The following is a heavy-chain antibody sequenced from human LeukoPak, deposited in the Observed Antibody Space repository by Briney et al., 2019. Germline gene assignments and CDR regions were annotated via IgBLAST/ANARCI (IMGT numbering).Heavy chain of an antibody. CDR1: GYTFTSYG. V-gene: IGHV1-18*01. Sequence: ASVKVSCKASGYTFTSYGISWVRQAPGQGLEWMGWISAYNGNTNYAQKLQGRVTMTRDTSTSTVYMELSSLRSEDTAVYYCARSIAVAGTPEEYFQHWGQGTLVTVSS. CDR2: ISAYNGNT. D-gene: IGHD6-19*01. J-gene: IGHJ1*01. CDR3: ARSIAVAGTPEEYFQH.